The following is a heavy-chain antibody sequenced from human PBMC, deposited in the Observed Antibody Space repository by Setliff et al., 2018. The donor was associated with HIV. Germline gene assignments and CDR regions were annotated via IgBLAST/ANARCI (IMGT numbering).Heavy chain of an antibody. J-gene: IGHJ4*02. CDR3: ARAPNSPYYSNFWYADY. CDR2: LYPGDSDI. D-gene: IGHD3-22*01. V-gene: IGHV5-51*01. CDR1: GYSFTTYW. Sequence: GESLKISCKTSGYSFTTYWIGWVRQMPGKGLEWMAILYPGDSDIRYSPSFQSQVTVSADKSIGTAYLQWNSLKASDTALYFWARAPNSPYYSNFWYADYWGQGTLVTVSS.